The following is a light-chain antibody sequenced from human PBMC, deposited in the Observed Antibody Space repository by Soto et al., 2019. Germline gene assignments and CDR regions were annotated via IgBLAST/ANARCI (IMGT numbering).Light chain of an antibody. CDR1: QSVSSSY. J-gene: IGKJ5*01. CDR3: QQYGSSPAIT. Sequence: EIVLTQSPGTLSLSPGERATLSCRASQSVSSSYLAWYQQKPGQAPRLLIYGASSRATGIPDRFSGSGSGTDFTLTISRLEPEDLAVYYCQQYGSSPAITLGQGTRLEIK. CDR2: GAS. V-gene: IGKV3-20*01.